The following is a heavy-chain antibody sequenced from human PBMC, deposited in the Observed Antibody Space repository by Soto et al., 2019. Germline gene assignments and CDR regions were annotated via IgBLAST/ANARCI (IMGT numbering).Heavy chain of an antibody. V-gene: IGHV4-39*01. CDR3: ARQWGGYCSGGSCYSVRNI. Sequence: NTSETLSLTCTVSGGSISSSSYYWGWIRQPPGKGLEWIGSIYYSGSTYYNPSLKSRVTISVDTSKNQFSLKLSSVTAADTAVYYCARQWGGYCSGGSCYSVRNIWGQGTMVTVSS. CDR1: GGSISSSSYY. J-gene: IGHJ3*02. CDR2: IYYSGST. D-gene: IGHD2-15*01.